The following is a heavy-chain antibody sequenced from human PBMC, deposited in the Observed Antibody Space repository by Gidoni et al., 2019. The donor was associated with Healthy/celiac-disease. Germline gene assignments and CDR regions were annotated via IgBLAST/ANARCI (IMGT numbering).Heavy chain of an antibody. J-gene: IGHJ4*02. CDR3: AKFSWLVQITY. D-gene: IGHD6-19*01. CDR1: GFTFSRYA. V-gene: IGHV3-23*01. Sequence: EVQLLESGGGLVQPGGSLRLSCAASGFTFSRYAMSLVRKAPGKGLAGVSAISGSVCSTDYAESVKARFTISRDNSKTTLYLQMNSLRAADTAVYYCAKFSWLVQITYWGQGTLVTVSS. CDR2: ISGSVCST.